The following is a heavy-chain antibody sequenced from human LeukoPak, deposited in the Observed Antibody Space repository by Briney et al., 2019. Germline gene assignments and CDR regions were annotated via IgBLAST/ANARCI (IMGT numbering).Heavy chain of an antibody. CDR3: ARDDGDYDSSGYYPY. CDR1: GFTFSSYG. Sequence: QPGRSLRLSCAASGFTFSSYGMHWVRQAPGKGLEWVAVIWYDGSNKYYADSVKGRFTISRDNSKNTLYLQMNSLRAEDTAVYYCARDDGDYDSSGYYPYWGQGTLITVPS. D-gene: IGHD3-22*01. V-gene: IGHV3-33*01. CDR2: IWYDGSNK. J-gene: IGHJ4*02.